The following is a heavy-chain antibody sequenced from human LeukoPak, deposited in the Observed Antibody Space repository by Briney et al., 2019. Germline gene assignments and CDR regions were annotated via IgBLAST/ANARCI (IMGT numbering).Heavy chain of an antibody. V-gene: IGHV1-24*01. CDR1: GYTLSELS. CDR2: IDPDDGET. J-gene: IGHJ2*01. Sequence: ASVKDSCKVSGYTLSELSIHWVRQAPGKGLEWMGGIDPDDGETIYAQKFQGRVTMTEDTSTDTAYMELRSLRSEDTAVYYCATVVRYYYDSSGSDWYFDLWGRGTLVTVSS. CDR3: ATVVRYYYDSSGSDWYFDL. D-gene: IGHD3-22*01.